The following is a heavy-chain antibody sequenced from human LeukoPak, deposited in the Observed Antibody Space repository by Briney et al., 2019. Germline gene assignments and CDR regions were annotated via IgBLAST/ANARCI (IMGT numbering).Heavy chain of an antibody. CDR3: ARDWGIDT. CDR2: ISYDGSKT. D-gene: IGHD3-16*01. V-gene: IGHV3-30*04. CDR1: GFTINVYT. Sequence: GGSLRLSCAASGFTINVYTMVWVRQAPGKGPEWVAVISYDGSKTYYGDSVEGRFTISRDNSKNTLWLQMNSLRVEDTAIYYCARDWGIDTWGQGTLVTVSS. J-gene: IGHJ5*02.